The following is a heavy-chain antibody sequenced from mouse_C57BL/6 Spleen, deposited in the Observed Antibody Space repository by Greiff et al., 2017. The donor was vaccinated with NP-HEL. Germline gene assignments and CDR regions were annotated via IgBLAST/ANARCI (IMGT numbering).Heavy chain of an antibody. D-gene: IGHD1-1*01. CDR1: GYAFSSYW. CDR2: IYPGDGDT. J-gene: IGHJ3*01. CDR3: AGRDDYGSSQAWFAY. V-gene: IGHV1-80*01. Sequence: VQLQQSGAELVKPGASVKISCKASGYAFSSYWMNWVKQRPGKGLEWIGQIYPGDGDTNYNGKFKGKATLTADKSSSTAYMQLSSLTSEDSAVDFCAGRDDYGSSQAWFAYWGQGTLVTVSA.